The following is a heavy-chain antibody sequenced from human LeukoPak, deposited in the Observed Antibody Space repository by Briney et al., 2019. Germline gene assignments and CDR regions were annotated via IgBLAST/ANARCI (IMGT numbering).Heavy chain of an antibody. CDR1: GGSISSGDYY. D-gene: IGHD3-22*01. CDR3: ARVRDYYDSSGYKERSVDY. J-gene: IGHJ4*02. Sequence: PSQTLSLTCTVSGGSISSGDYYWSWIRQPPGKGLEWIGYIYYSGSTYYNPSLKSRVTISVDTSKNQFSLKLSSVTAADTAVYYCARVRDYYDSSGYKERSVDYWGQGTLVTVSS. CDR2: IYYSGST. V-gene: IGHV4-30-4*08.